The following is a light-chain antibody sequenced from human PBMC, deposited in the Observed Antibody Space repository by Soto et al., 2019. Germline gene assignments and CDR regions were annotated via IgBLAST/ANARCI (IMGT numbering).Light chain of an antibody. V-gene: IGKV1-5*01. CDR2: DAS. Sequence: QMTQSHSSLSASVGDRVTITCRASQSISSWLAWYQQKPGKAPKLLIYDASNLESGVPSRFSGSGSGTEFTLTISSLQPDDFATYYCQQYNSYPITFGQGTRLEIK. CDR1: QSISSW. CDR3: QQYNSYPIT. J-gene: IGKJ5*01.